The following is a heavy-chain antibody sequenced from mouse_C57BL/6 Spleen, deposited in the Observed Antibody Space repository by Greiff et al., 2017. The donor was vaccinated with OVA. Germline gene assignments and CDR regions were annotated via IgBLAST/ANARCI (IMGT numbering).Heavy chain of an antibody. CDR3: ARDDYGSSPLDY. CDR2: FSDGGSYT. D-gene: IGHD1-1*01. CDR1: GFTFSSYA. V-gene: IGHV5-4*01. Sequence: DVMLVESGGGLVKPGGSLKLSCAASGFTFSSYAMSWVRQTPEKRLEWVATFSDGGSYTYYPDNVKGRFTISRDNAKNTLYLQMSHLKSEDTAMYYCARDDYGSSPLDYWGQGTTLTVSS. J-gene: IGHJ2*01.